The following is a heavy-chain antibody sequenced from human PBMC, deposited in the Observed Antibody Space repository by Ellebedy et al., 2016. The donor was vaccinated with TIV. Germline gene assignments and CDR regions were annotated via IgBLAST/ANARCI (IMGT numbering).Heavy chain of an antibody. CDR2: IKQDGSEK. J-gene: IGHJ4*02. Sequence: GGSLRLSCAASGFTFSNYWMKWVRQAPGKGLEWVANIKQDGSEKYYVDSVKGRLTISRDNAKNSLFLQMNSLRVEDTAVYFCARGGYGRPFDCWGQGTLVTVSS. V-gene: IGHV3-7*03. CDR1: GFTFSNYW. D-gene: IGHD5-12*01. CDR3: ARGGYGRPFDC.